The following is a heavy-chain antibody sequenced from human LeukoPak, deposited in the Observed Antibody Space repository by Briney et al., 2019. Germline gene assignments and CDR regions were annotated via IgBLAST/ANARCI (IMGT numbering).Heavy chain of an antibody. D-gene: IGHD5-12*01. V-gene: IGHV3-64*04. CDR3: ARDGPGYSFDY. CDR1: GFTFSSYA. CDR2: ISSNGSST. J-gene: IGHJ4*02. Sequence: GGSLRLSCSASGFTFSSYAMHWVRQAPGKGLEYVSAISSNGSSTYYADSVKGRFTISRDNAKNSLYLQMNSLRAEDTAVYYCARDGPGYSFDYWGQGTLVTVSS.